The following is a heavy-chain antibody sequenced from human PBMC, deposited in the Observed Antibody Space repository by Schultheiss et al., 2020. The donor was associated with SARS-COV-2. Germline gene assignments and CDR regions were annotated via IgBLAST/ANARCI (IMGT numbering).Heavy chain of an antibody. CDR2: IYYSGST. V-gene: IGHV4-59*08. J-gene: IGHJ4*02. D-gene: IGHD6-13*01. CDR3: AGYSSSWYGY. Sequence: SETLSLTCTVSGGSISSYYWSWIRQPPGKGLEWIGYIYYSGSTNYNPSLKSRVTISVDTSKNQFSLKLSSVTAPDTAVYYCAGYSSSWYGYWGQGTLVTVSS. CDR1: GGSISSYY.